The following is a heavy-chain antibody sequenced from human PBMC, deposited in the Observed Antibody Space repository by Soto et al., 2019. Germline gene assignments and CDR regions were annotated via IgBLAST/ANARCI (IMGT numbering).Heavy chain of an antibody. D-gene: IGHD3-9*01. Sequence: PGGSLRLSCAASGFTFSSYSMNWFRQAPGKGLEWVSYISSSSSTIYYADSVKGRFTISRDNAKNSLYLQMNSLRDEDTAVYYCARVSYYDILTGHDDDAFDIWGQGTMVTVSS. V-gene: IGHV3-48*02. CDR3: ARVSYYDILTGHDDDAFDI. CDR1: GFTFSSYS. CDR2: ISSSSSTI. J-gene: IGHJ3*02.